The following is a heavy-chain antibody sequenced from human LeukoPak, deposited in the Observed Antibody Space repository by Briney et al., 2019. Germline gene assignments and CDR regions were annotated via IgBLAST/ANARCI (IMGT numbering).Heavy chain of an antibody. Sequence: GESLKISCKGSGYSFTSYWIGWVRQMPGKGLEWMGIIYPGDSDTRYGPSFQGQVTISADKSISTAYLQWSSLKASNTAMYYCARSNYDYVWGSYAAWGQGTLVTVSS. CDR2: IYPGDSDT. J-gene: IGHJ5*02. CDR1: GYSFTSYW. D-gene: IGHD3-16*01. V-gene: IGHV5-51*01. CDR3: ARSNYDYVWGSYAA.